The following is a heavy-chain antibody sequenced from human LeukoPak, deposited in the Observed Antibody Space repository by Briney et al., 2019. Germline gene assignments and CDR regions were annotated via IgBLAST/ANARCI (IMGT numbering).Heavy chain of an antibody. CDR3: ARGYSYGSGWFDP. V-gene: IGHV4-61*02. D-gene: IGHD5-18*01. Sequence: SETLFLTCTVSGGSISSGSYYWSWIRQPAGKGLEWIGRIYTSGSTNYNPSLKSRVTISVDTSKNQFSLKLSSVTAADTAVYYCARGYSYGSGWFDPWGQGTLVTVSS. CDR1: GGSISSGSYY. CDR2: IYTSGST. J-gene: IGHJ5*02.